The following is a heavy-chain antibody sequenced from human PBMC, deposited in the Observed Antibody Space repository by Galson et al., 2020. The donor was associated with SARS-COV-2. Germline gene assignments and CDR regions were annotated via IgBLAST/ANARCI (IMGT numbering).Heavy chain of an antibody. CDR3: ATTTPIAAAAFNWFDP. D-gene: IGHD6-13*01. J-gene: IGHJ5*02. V-gene: IGHV1-24*01. CDR2: FDPEDGET. Sequence: ASVKVSCKVSGYTLTELSMHWVRQAPGKGLERMGGFDPEDGETIYAQKFQGRVTMTEDTSTDTAYMELSSLRSEDTAVYYCATTTPIAAAAFNWFDPWGQGTLVTVSS. CDR1: GYTLTELS.